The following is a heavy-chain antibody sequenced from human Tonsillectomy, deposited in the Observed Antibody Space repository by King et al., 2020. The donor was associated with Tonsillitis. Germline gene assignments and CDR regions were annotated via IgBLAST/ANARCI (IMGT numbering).Heavy chain of an antibody. Sequence: VQLVESGGGVFQPVRSLRLSFAASGFTFSSYAMHWVRQAPGKGLEWVAVISYDGSNKYYADSVKGRFTISRDNSKNTRYLQMNSLRAEDTAVYYCARTGGSYYYDSSGYIHWGQGTLVTVSS. CDR2: ISYDGSNK. J-gene: IGHJ4*02. CDR3: ARTGGSYYYDSSGYIH. V-gene: IGHV3-30-3*01. D-gene: IGHD3-22*01. CDR1: GFTFSSYA.